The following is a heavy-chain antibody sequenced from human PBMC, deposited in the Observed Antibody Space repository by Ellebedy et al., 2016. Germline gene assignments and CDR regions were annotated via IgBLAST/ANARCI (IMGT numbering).Heavy chain of an antibody. CDR1: GYNFNNYW. CDR3: ARGYYLQGSNWFDP. V-gene: IGHV5-51*01. D-gene: IGHD3-22*01. CDR2: IHPGDSYI. Sequence: GESLKISCQGSGYNFNNYWIAWVRQMPGKGLEWMGIIHPGDSYIRYSPSFQGQVTISADKSISTAYLHWSSLKASDTAIYYCARGYYLQGSNWFDPWGQGTLVTVSS. J-gene: IGHJ5*02.